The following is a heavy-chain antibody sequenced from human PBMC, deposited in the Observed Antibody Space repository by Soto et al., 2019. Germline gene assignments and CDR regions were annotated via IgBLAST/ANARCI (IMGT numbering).Heavy chain of an antibody. CDR1: GYSFSDYP. D-gene: IGHD2-8*01. CDR2: INPKSGGT. CDR3: ARGHSTDFSNSVCSFFYNHAMDV. J-gene: IGHJ6*02. Sequence: GASVKVSCTASGYSFSDYPIPWVRQAPGQGLEWLGRINPKSGGTSSAQRFQGWVTMTRDTSISTAYMELTRLRSDDTAVYFCARGHSTDFSNSVCSFFYNHAMDVWGQGTTVTVSS. V-gene: IGHV1-2*04.